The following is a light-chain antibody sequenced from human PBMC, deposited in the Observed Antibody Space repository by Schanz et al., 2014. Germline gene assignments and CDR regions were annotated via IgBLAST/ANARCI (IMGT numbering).Light chain of an antibody. J-gene: IGKJ2*01. CDR2: GAS. V-gene: IGKV3-15*01. CDR1: QSVSSS. Sequence: EIVMTQSPATLSVSPGERATLSCRASQSVSSSLAWYQQKPGQAPRLLIYGASNRATGVPTRFSGSGSGTEFTLTISSLQSEDFAVYYCQQHNNRPQTFGQGTRLEIK. CDR3: QQHNNRPQT.